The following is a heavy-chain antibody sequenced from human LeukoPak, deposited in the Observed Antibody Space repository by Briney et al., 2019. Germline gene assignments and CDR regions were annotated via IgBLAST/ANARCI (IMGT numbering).Heavy chain of an antibody. CDR3: SRSSGWYCLDY. V-gene: IGHV4-4*02. J-gene: IGHJ4*02. Sequence: SGTLSLTCAVSGGSISSSNWWSWVRQPPGKGLEWIGEISHSGSTKYNPSLKSRVTISIDKSKNSFSLELSAVTAADTAVYYCSRSSGWYCLDYWGQGTLVTVSS. D-gene: IGHD6-19*01. CDR2: ISHSGST. CDR1: GGSISSSNW.